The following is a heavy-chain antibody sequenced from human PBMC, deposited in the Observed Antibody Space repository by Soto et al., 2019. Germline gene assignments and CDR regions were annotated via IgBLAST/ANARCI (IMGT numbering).Heavy chain of an antibody. D-gene: IGHD2-2*01. CDR1: GFTVSSNY. Sequence: EVQLVESGGGLIQPGGSLRLSCVASGFTVSSNYMSWVRQAPGKGLEWVSRINSDGSSTSYADSVKGRFTISRDNAKNTLYLQMNSLRAEDTAVYYCARGSRYCSSTSCYQSSYWGQGTLVTVSS. CDR3: ARGSRYCSSTSCYQSSY. CDR2: INSDGSST. V-gene: IGHV3-74*02. J-gene: IGHJ4*02.